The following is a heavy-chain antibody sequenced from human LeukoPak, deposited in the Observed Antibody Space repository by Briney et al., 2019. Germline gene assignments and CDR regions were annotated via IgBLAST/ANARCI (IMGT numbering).Heavy chain of an antibody. V-gene: IGHV1-8*03. Sequence: GASVKVSCKASGYTFTSYDINWVRQATGQGLEWMGWINPNNGNTAYAQKFQGRVTITRSTSITSAYMELTNLRSEDTAVYYCARYTSNYLAFDYWGQGTLVTVSS. D-gene: IGHD4-11*01. CDR2: INPNNGNT. CDR3: ARYTSNYLAFDY. J-gene: IGHJ4*02. CDR1: GYTFTSYD.